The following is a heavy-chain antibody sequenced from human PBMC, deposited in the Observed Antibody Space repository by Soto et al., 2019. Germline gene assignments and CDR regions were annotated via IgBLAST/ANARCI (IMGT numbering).Heavy chain of an antibody. V-gene: IGHV3-30-3*01. Sequence: QVQLVESGGGVVQPGRSLRLSCAASGFTFSGYAMHWVRQAPGKGLEWVAVISYEGSRKYYADSVKGRFTVSRDNSKNTLYVQMNSLRAEDTAVYYCARSTLAPGYYYYGMDVW. CDR1: GFTFSGYA. D-gene: IGHD3-3*02. J-gene: IGHJ6*01. CDR3: ARSTLAPGYYYYGMDV. CDR2: ISYEGSRK.